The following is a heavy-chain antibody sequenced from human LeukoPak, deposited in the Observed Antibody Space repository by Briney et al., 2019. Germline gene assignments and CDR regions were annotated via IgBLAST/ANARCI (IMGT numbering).Heavy chain of an antibody. Sequence: PGGSLRLSCAASQFTLRTYEMNWVRQAPGKGLEWVSYISSSGRTFYYADSVKGRFTISRDNGKNSLYLQMNSLRVEDTAVYYCARDSRGSSWFFDYWGQGALVTVSS. V-gene: IGHV3-48*03. CDR3: ARDSRGSSWFFDY. D-gene: IGHD6-13*01. J-gene: IGHJ4*02. CDR1: QFTLRTYE. CDR2: ISSSGRTF.